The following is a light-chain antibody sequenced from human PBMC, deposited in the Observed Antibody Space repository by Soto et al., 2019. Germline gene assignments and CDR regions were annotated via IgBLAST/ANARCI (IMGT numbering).Light chain of an antibody. J-gene: IGKJ4*01. CDR2: GSS. V-gene: IGKV3-15*01. CDR3: QQYYNWPPLT. CDR1: QSVSTT. Sequence: EIVMTQSPATLSVFPGERATLSCRASQSVSTTLAWYQQKPAQATRLLIYGSSTRATGIPARFSGSGSGTEFTLTISSLQSEDSAVYYCQQYYNWPPLTFGGGTKVEIK.